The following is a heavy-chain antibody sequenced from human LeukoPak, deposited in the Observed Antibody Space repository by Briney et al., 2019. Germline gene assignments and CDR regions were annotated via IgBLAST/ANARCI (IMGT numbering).Heavy chain of an antibody. CDR1: GFTFSRYS. D-gene: IGHD2-21*02. J-gene: IGHJ6*02. CDR3: AKDLFSGYCGGDCSYYYYYGMDV. V-gene: IGHV3-30*18. CDR2: ISYDGSNK. Sequence: PGGSLRLSCAASGFTFSRYSMNWVRQAPGKGLEWVAVISYDGSNKYYADSVKGRFTISRDNSKNTLYLQMNSLRAEDTAVYYCAKDLFSGYCGGDCSYYYYYGMDVWGQGTTVTVSS.